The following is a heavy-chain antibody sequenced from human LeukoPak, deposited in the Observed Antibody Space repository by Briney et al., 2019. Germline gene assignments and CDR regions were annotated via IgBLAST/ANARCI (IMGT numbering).Heavy chain of an antibody. J-gene: IGHJ4*02. V-gene: IGHV4-34*01. D-gene: IGHD3-22*01. Sequence: PSETLSLTCAVYGGSFSGYYWSWIRQPPGKGLEWIGEINQSGSTNYNPSLKSRVTISVDTSKNQFSLKLSSVTAADTAVYYCARGPRAPSYYYDSSGYGYWGQGTLVTVSS. CDR1: GGSFSGYY. CDR2: INQSGST. CDR3: ARGPRAPSYYYDSSGYGY.